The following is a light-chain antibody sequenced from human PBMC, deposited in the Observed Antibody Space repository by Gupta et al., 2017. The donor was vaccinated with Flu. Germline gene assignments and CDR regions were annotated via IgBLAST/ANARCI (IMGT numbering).Light chain of an antibody. CDR1: TSDVGHYDY. CDR3: CSYAGTVTFV. CDR2: GVS. Sequence: SVTLSCTGSTSDVGHYDYVSWYQQHPGRAPKLMIYGVSGRPAGVPDRFSGSKSGNTASLTISGLQAEEEADYYCCSYAGTVTFVFGGGTKLTVL. V-gene: IGLV2-11*03. J-gene: IGLJ3*02.